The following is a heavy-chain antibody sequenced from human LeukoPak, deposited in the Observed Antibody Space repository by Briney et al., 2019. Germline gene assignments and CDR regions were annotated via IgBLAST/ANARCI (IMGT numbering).Heavy chain of an antibody. V-gene: IGHV4-34*01. CDR3: ARGLTH. CDR2: INHSRNS. J-gene: IGHJ1*01. CDR1: GGSFSGYY. Sequence: SETLSLTCSVYGGSFSGYYWRWIRQPPGKGLEWIGEINHSRNSNYNPSLKSRVTISVDTSKNQFSLKLNSVTAADTGVYYCARGLTHWGQDTLVTVSS.